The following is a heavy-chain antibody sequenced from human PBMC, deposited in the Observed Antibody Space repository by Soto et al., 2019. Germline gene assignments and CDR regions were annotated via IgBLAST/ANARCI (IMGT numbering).Heavy chain of an antibody. V-gene: IGHV3-53*01. CDR1: GLTVKNYQ. J-gene: IGHJ6*02. CDR3: ARGPSTTGYYGLDV. CDR2: IYSGGVT. Sequence: PGGSLRLSCAASGLTVKNYQMNWVRQAPGKGLEWVSVIYSGGVTYYPDSVKGRFTIIRDTSRNSVYLQMNSLRADDTAIYYCARGPSTTGYYGLDVWGQGTTVTVSS.